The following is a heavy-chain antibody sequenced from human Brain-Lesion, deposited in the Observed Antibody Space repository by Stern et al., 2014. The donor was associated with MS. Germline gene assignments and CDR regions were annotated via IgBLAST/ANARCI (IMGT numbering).Heavy chain of an antibody. V-gene: IGHV3-9*01. CDR3: ARDITGSSAYFAY. D-gene: IGHD1-14*01. Sequence: EVQLLQSGGDLVQPGRSLRLSCAAFGFTFDDYAMHLVRQAPGKGLEWVAGISWNRGTIGYADSAKGRFTTSRDNAYSSLYLQMNSLRPEDTALYYCARDITGSSAYFAYWGQGTLVTVSS. CDR1: GFTFDDYA. CDR2: ISWNRGTI. J-gene: IGHJ4*02.